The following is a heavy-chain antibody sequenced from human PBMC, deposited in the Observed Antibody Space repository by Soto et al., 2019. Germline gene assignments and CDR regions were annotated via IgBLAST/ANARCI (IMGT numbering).Heavy chain of an antibody. J-gene: IGHJ3*02. Sequence: GGSLRLSCAASGFTFSSYSMNWVRQAPGKGLEWVSSISSSSSYIYYADSVKGRFTISRDNAKNSLYLQMNSLRAEDTAVYYWARDWNDFTNDAFDIWGQGTMVTVSS. CDR1: GFTFSSYS. D-gene: IGHD1-1*01. CDR3: ARDWNDFTNDAFDI. CDR2: ISSSSSYI. V-gene: IGHV3-21*01.